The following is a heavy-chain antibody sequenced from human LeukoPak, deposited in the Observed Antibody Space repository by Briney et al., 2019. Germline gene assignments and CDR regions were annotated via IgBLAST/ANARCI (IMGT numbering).Heavy chain of an antibody. V-gene: IGHV4-34*01. J-gene: IGHJ4*02. CDR3: ARHVHLWFGELPFDY. D-gene: IGHD3-10*01. CDR2: INHSGST. CDR1: GGSFSGYY. Sequence: NPSETLSLTCAVYGGSFSGYYWSWIRQPPGKGLEWIGEINHSGSTNYNPSLKSRVTISVDTSKNQFSLKLSSVTAADTAVYYCARHVHLWFGELPFDYWGQGTLVTVSS.